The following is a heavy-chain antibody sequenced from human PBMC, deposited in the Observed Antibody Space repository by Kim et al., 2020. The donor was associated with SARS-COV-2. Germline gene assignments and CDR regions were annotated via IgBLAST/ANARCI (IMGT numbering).Heavy chain of an antibody. J-gene: IGHJ6*03. D-gene: IGHD3-3*01. V-gene: IGHV3-21*01. Sequence: GGSLRLSCAASGFTFSSYSMNWVRQAPGKGLEWVSSISSSSSYIYYADSVKGRFTISRDNAKNSLYLQMNSLRAEDTAVYYCARDGRVLEWLLSDYYYYMAVWGKGTTVTVSS. CDR1: GFTFSSYS. CDR2: ISSSSSYI. CDR3: ARDGRVLEWLLSDYYYYMAV.